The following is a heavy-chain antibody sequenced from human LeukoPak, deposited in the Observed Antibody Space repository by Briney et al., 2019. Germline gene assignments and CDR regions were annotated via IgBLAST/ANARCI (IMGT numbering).Heavy chain of an antibody. Sequence: GEPLKISCKGSGYTFTTYWINWVRQMPGKGLEWMGRIDPSGSYTDYSPSFQGHVAISADKSISTAYLQWSSLKASDTAIYYCARPNGIAVASEYNMDVWGQGTTVTVSS. CDR2: IDPSGSYT. J-gene: IGHJ6*03. V-gene: IGHV5-10-1*01. D-gene: IGHD6-19*01. CDR1: GYTFTTYW. CDR3: ARPNGIAVASEYNMDV.